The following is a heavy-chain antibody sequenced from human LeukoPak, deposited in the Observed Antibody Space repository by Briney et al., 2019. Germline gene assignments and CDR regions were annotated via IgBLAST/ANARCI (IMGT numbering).Heavy chain of an antibody. CDR3: AREMRTVTTVYFDY. J-gene: IGHJ4*02. CDR2: IYSGGST. CDR1: GFTVSSNY. Sequence: PGGSLRLSCAASGFTVSSNYMSWVRQAPGKRLEWVSVIYSGGSTYYADSVKGRFTISRDNSKNTLYLQMNSLRAEDTAVYYCAREMRTVTTVYFDYWGQGTLVTVSS. V-gene: IGHV3-53*01. D-gene: IGHD4-17*01.